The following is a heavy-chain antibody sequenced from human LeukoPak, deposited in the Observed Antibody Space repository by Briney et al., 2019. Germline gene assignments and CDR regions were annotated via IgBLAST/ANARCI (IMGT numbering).Heavy chain of an antibody. CDR1: GYSISSGYY. CDR2: ISGSGGST. Sequence: ETLSLTCTVSGYSISSGYYWGWIRQPPGKGLEWVSAISGSGGSTYYADSVKGRFTISRDNSKNTLYLQMNSLRAEDTAVYYCAKEFSATPRAAAQTGDAFDVWGRGTMVTVSS. V-gene: IGHV3-23*01. CDR3: AKEFSATPRAAAQTGDAFDV. J-gene: IGHJ3*01. D-gene: IGHD7-27*01.